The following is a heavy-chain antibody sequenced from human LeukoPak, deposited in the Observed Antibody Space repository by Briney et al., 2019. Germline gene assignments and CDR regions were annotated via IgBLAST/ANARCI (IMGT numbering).Heavy chain of an antibody. Sequence: PSETLSLTCTVSGGSISSYYWSWIRQPPGKGLEWIGYIYYSGSTNYNPSLKSRVTISVDTSKNQFSLKLSSVTAADTAVYYCASVSSTFAFDYWGQGTLVTVSS. CDR1: GGSISSYY. D-gene: IGHD2-2*01. CDR2: IYYSGST. V-gene: IGHV4-59*08. CDR3: ASVSSTFAFDY. J-gene: IGHJ4*02.